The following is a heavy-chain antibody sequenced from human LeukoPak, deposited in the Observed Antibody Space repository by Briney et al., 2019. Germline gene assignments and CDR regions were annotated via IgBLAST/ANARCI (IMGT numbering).Heavy chain of an antibody. D-gene: IGHD4-17*01. V-gene: IGHV3-23*01. CDR2: ISGSGGST. Sequence: GGFLRLSCAASGFTFSSYAMSWVRQAPGKGLEWVSAISGSGGSTYYADSVKGRFTISRDNSKNTLYLQMNSLRAEDTAVYYCAKTLNYGDSSRYYYYYGMDVWGQGTTVTVSS. J-gene: IGHJ6*02. CDR1: GFTFSSYA. CDR3: AKTLNYGDSSRYYYYYGMDV.